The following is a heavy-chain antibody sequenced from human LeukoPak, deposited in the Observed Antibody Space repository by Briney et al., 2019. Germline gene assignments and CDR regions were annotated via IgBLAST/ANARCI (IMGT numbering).Heavy chain of an antibody. J-gene: IGHJ4*02. Sequence: GGSLRLSCAASGLTFSSYSMNWVRQAPGRGLEWVSSISSSSSYIYYADSVKGRFTISRDNAKNSLYLQMNSLRAEDTAVYYCASGGPGFGELLDYWGQGTLVTVSS. CDR2: ISSSSSYI. D-gene: IGHD3-10*01. CDR1: GLTFSSYS. CDR3: ASGGPGFGELLDY. V-gene: IGHV3-21*01.